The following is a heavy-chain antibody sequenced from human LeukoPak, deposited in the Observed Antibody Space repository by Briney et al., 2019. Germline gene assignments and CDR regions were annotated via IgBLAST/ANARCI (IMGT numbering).Heavy chain of an antibody. J-gene: IGHJ5*02. D-gene: IGHD2-2*01. CDR3: AREGLRDSSTSSLVDP. Sequence: SETLSLTCAVYGGSFSGYHWSWIRQPPGKGLEWIGEINHSGSTNYNPSLKSRVTISVDTSKNQFSLKLSSVTAAGTAVYYCAREGLRDSSTSSLVDPWGQGTLVTVSS. V-gene: IGHV4-34*01. CDR1: GGSFSGYH. CDR2: INHSGST.